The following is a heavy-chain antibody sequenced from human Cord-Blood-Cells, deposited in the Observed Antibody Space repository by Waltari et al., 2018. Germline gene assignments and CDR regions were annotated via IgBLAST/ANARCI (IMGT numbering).Heavy chain of an antibody. J-gene: IGHJ2*01. V-gene: IGHV1-2*02. CDR1: GYTFTGYY. Sequence: QVQLVQSGAEVKKPGASVKVSCKASGYTFTGYYMHWVRQAPGQGLEWMGWINPNSGGTNYAQKFQGRVTMTRDTSISTPYMELSRLRSDDTAVYYWARVLMYSSSSWYFDLWGRGTLVTVSS. CDR3: ARVLMYSSSSWYFDL. D-gene: IGHD6-6*01. CDR2: INPNSGGT.